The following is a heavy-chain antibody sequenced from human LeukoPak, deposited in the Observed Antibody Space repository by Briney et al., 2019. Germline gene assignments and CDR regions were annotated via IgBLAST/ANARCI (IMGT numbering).Heavy chain of an antibody. Sequence: SETLSLTCAVYGGSFSGYYWSWIRQPPGKGLEWIGGINHSGSTNYNPSLKSRVTISVDTSKNQFSLKLSSVTAADTAVYYCARGPAPLGVVVPAAFYLDYWGQGTLVTVSS. CDR2: INHSGST. CDR3: ARGPAPLGVVVPAAFYLDY. J-gene: IGHJ4*02. V-gene: IGHV4-34*01. D-gene: IGHD2-2*01. CDR1: GGSFSGYY.